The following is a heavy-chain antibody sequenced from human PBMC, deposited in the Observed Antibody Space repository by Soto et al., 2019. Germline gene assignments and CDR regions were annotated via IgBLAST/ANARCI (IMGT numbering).Heavy chain of an antibody. D-gene: IGHD3-16*01. CDR3: ASAEGGYYFDY. Sequence: SETLSLTCTVSGGSISSYYWSWIRQPPGKGLEWIGYIYYSGSTNYNPSLKSRVTISVDTSKNQFSLKLSSVTAADTAVYYCASAEGGYYFDYWGQGTLVTVPS. J-gene: IGHJ4*02. CDR1: GGSISSYY. CDR2: IYYSGST. V-gene: IGHV4-59*01.